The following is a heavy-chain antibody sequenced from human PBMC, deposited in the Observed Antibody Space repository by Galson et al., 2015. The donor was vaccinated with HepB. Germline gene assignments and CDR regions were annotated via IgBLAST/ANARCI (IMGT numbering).Heavy chain of an antibody. CDR2: IIPIFGTA. Sequence: SVKVSCKASGGTFSSYAISWVRQAPGQGLEWMGGIIPIFGTANYAQKFQGRVTITADKSTSTAYMELSSLRSEDTAVYYCARDSENTAMVHTFDYWGQGTLVTVSS. D-gene: IGHD5-18*01. CDR3: ARDSENTAMVHTFDY. J-gene: IGHJ4*02. V-gene: IGHV1-69*06. CDR1: GGTFSSYA.